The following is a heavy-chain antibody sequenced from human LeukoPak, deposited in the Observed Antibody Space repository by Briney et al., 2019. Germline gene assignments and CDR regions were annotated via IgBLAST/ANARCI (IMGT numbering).Heavy chain of an antibody. D-gene: IGHD4-17*01. J-gene: IGHJ3*01. V-gene: IGHV3-23*01. Sequence: PGGSLRLSCAASGFTFSSYAVSWVRQARGKGLEWVSSITGSGAGTSYADSVKGRFTVSRDNSKNTLYLQMNSLRAEDTAVYYCTKDPNGDYVGAFDFWDQGTLVIVSS. CDR1: GFTFSSYA. CDR3: TKDPNGDYVGAFDF. CDR2: ITGSGAGT.